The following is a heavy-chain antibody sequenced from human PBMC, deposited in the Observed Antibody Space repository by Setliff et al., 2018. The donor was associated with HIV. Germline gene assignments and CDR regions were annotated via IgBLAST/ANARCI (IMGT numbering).Heavy chain of an antibody. V-gene: IGHV1-24*01. Sequence: ASVKVSCKVSGYTLTELSIHWVRQAPGKGLEWMGSFVPEHSETIYAQKFQGRVTMTEDTSTDTAFMELSGLTSEDTAVYYCATRGELLGRRASTVTVYYYYLDVWGNGTTVTVSS. J-gene: IGHJ6*03. D-gene: IGHD4-17*01. CDR2: FVPEHSET. CDR1: GYTLTELS. CDR3: ATRGELLGRRASTVTVYYYYLDV.